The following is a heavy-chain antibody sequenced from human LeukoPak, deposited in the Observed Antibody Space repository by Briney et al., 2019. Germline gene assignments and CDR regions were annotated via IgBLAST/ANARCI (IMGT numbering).Heavy chain of an antibody. V-gene: IGHV1-8*03. Sequence: AASVKVSCKASGYTFTSYDINWVRQATGQGLEWMGWMNPNSGNTGYAQKFQGRVTITRNTSISTAYMELSSLRSEDTAVYYCAREGFRCSSTSCYTGGDYYYYMDVWGKGTTVTVSS. J-gene: IGHJ6*03. CDR3: AREGFRCSSTSCYTGGDYYYYMDV. CDR1: GYTFTSYD. CDR2: MNPNSGNT. D-gene: IGHD2-2*02.